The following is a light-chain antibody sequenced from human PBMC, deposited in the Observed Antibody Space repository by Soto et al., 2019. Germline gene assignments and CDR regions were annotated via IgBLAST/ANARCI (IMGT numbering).Light chain of an antibody. J-gene: IGKJ5*01. CDR3: QQYNSNSPIT. Sequence: DIQMTHSPSTLSASVGDRVTITCRASQSISSWLAWYQQKPGKAPKLLIYKASSLESGVASRFSGSGSGTEFTLTISILQPDDFATYYCQQYNSNSPITFGQGTRLEIK. CDR1: QSISSW. V-gene: IGKV1-5*03. CDR2: KAS.